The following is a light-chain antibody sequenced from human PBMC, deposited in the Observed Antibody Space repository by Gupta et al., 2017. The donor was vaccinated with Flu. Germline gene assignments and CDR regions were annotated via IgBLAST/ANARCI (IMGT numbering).Light chain of an antibody. CDR1: QSIGRS. CDR3: HP. CDR2: SAS. Sequence: EIVLTQSPDFQSVTPKEKVTITCRASQSIGRSGHGYQQKPDQSTKLLSKSASQSFLGVNSRGSASGSGTEFIRTINSMEAEEAAKYYCHPFGHGTKVDIK. J-gene: IGKJ3*01. V-gene: IGKV6-21*01.